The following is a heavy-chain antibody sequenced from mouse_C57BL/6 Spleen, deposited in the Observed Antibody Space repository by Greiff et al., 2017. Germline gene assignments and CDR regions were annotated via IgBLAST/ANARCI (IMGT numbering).Heavy chain of an antibody. D-gene: IGHD2-3*01. J-gene: IGHJ1*03. CDR3: ARDGGWLLFDV. CDR1: GFTFSSYA. CDR2: ISDGGSYT. V-gene: IGHV5-4*01. Sequence: EVMLVESGGGLVKPGGSLKLSCAASGFTFSSYAMSWVRQTPEKRLEWVATISDGGSYTYYPDNVKGRFAISRDNAKNNLYLQMSHLKSEDTAMYYCARDGGWLLFDVWGTGTTVTVSS.